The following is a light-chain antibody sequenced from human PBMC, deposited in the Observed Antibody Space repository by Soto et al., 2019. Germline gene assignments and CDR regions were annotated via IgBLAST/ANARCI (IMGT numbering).Light chain of an antibody. J-gene: IGLJ2*01. Sequence: QSVLTQPRSVSGSPGQSVTISCTGTSSDVGGYNYVSWYQQHPGKAPKLMIYDVSKRPSGVPDRFSGSKSGNTASLTISGLQAEDEADYYCCSYAGSSVLFGGGTKLTVL. V-gene: IGLV2-11*01. CDR3: CSYAGSSVL. CDR2: DVS. CDR1: SSDVGGYNY.